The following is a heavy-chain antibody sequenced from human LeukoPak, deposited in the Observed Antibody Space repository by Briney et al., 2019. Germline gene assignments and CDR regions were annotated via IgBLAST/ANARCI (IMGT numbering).Heavy chain of an antibody. D-gene: IGHD4-17*01. CDR2: INPNSGGT. Sequence: ASVKVSCKASGYTFTGYYMHWVRQAPGQGLEWMGWINPNSGGTNYAQKFQGRVTMTRDTSISTAYMELSRLRSDDTAVYYCARVPDYGDYIFDPWGQGTLVTVSS. CDR1: GYTFTGYY. V-gene: IGHV1-2*02. CDR3: ARVPDYGDYIFDP. J-gene: IGHJ5*02.